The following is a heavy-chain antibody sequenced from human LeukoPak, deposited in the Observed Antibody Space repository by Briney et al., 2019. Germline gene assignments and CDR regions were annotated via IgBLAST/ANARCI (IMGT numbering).Heavy chain of an antibody. CDR2: INDSGRT. CDR1: GGSFSNYY. CDR3: ARRWNYGRNYYIDV. D-gene: IGHD1-7*01. Sequence: SETLSLTCAVYGGSFSNYYWSWIRQPPGKGLEWIGEINDSGRTNYNPSLMSRVTVSVDTSKKQFSLRLTSVTAKDTAVYYCARRWNYGRNYYIDVWGKGATVSVSS. J-gene: IGHJ6*03. V-gene: IGHV4-34*01.